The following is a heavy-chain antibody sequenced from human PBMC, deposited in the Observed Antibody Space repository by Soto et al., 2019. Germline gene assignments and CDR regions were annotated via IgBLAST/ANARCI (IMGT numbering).Heavy chain of an antibody. CDR1: GGTFSSYA. CDR2: IIPIFGTA. V-gene: IGHV1-69*13. CDR3: ARGATVTTKYYYYYGMDV. D-gene: IGHD4-17*01. J-gene: IGHJ6*02. Sequence: SVKVSFKASGGTFSSYAISWVRQAPGQGLEWMGGIIPIFGTANYAQKFQGRVTITADESTSTAYMELSSLRSEDTAVYYCARGATVTTKYYYYYGMDVWGQGTTVTVSS.